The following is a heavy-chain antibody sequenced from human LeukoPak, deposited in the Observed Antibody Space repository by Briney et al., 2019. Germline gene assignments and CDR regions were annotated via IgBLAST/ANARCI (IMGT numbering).Heavy chain of an antibody. CDR1: GFTFSSYW. J-gene: IGHJ4*02. V-gene: IGHV3-74*01. CDR3: ARDSVEWYIFDY. Sequence: GGSLRLSCAASGFTFSSYWMHWVRQAPGKGPVWVARTNRDGSSTAHADSVKGRFTISKDNAKNTLYLLMNSLRAEDRAVYYCARDSVEWYIFDYWGQGTLVTVSS. CDR2: TNRDGSST. D-gene: IGHD3-3*01.